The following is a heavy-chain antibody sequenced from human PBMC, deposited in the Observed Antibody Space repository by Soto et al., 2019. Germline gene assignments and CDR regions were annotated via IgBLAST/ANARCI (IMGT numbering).Heavy chain of an antibody. CDR1: GGSISSYY. CDR3: ARGGIGEVDY. D-gene: IGHD3-10*01. CDR2: IYSSGST. Sequence: PSETLSLTCAVSGGSISSYYWSWIRQPPGKGLEWIGYIYSSGSTYYNPSLKSRVTISVDTSKNQFSLKLSSVTAADTAVYYCARGGIGEVDYWGQGTLVTVSS. J-gene: IGHJ4*02. V-gene: IGHV4-59*01.